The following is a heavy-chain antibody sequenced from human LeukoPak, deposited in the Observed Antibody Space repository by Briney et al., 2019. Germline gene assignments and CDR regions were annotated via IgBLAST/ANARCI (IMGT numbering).Heavy chain of an antibody. J-gene: IGHJ4*02. D-gene: IGHD6-19*01. CDR2: INTIGGST. Sequence: GGSLRLSCVASGFTFSSSAMHWVRQAPGKGLEYVSGINTIGGSTYYVNSVKGRFTISRDNSKNTLYLQMGSLRPEDMAVYYCARDGGIEGQWLVVWGQGTLVTVSS. V-gene: IGHV3-64*01. CDR3: ARDGGIEGQWLVV. CDR1: GFTFSSSA.